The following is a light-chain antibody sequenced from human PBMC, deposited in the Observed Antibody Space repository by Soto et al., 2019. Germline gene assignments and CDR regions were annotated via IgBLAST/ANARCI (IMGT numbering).Light chain of an antibody. J-gene: IGKJ1*01. CDR2: AAS. V-gene: IGKV1-12*01. CDR3: QLANSFPT. CDR1: QPISSW. Sequence: DFQMTQSPSSVSASVGDRVTITCRASQPISSWLAWYQQKPGEAPKLLIFAASTLQSGVPSRFSGRGAGTHFTLTISSLQPEDSAIYYCQLANSFPTFGRGTRVDLK.